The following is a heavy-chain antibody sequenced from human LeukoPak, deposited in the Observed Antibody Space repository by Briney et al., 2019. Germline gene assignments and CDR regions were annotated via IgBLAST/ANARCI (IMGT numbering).Heavy chain of an antibody. Sequence: GGSLRLSCAASGFTFGNSWMTWVRQAPGKGLEWVASIKQDGSETYYVDSVKGRFTISRDNSKNTLYLQMNSLRAEDTAVYYCARVRNYYFDYWGQGTLVTVSS. CDR1: GFTFGNSW. J-gene: IGHJ4*02. V-gene: IGHV3-7*03. CDR3: ARVRNYYFDY. CDR2: IKQDGSET.